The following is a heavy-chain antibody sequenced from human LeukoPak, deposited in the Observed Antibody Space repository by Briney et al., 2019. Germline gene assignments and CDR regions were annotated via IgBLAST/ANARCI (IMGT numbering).Heavy chain of an antibody. V-gene: IGHV4-59*01. CDR2: IYYSGST. CDR3: AREVGYCSGGSCYSYFDY. J-gene: IGHJ4*02. CDR1: GVPISSYY. D-gene: IGHD2-15*01. Sequence: SDTLSLTCTVSGVPISSYYWIWIRQPPGKGLEWIGYIYYSGSTTYNASLTNRVTISVDTSKNQLSLKLSSVTAADTAVYYCAREVGYCSGGSCYSYFDYWGQGTLVTVSS.